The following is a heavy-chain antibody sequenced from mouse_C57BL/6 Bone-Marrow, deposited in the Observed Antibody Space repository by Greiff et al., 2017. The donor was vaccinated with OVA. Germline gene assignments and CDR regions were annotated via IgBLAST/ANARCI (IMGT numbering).Heavy chain of an antibody. J-gene: IGHJ2*01. CDR1: GFNITDDY. CDR2: IDPENGDT. CDR3: TTGD. Sequence: DVQLQESGAELVRPGASVKLSCTASGFNITDDYMHWVKQRPEQGLEWIGWIDPENGDTKYASKFKGKATITSDTSSNTAYLQLSSLTSEVTAVYYCTTGDWGQGTTLTVSS. V-gene: IGHV14-4*01.